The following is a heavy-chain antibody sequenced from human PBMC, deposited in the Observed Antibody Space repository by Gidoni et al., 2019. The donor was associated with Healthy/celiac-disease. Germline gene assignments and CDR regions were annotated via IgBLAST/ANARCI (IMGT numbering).Heavy chain of an antibody. CDR2: IIPIFGTA. CDR3: ARDRSCSGGSCSNWFDH. D-gene: IGHD2-15*01. CDR1: GGTSSSYA. Sequence: QVQLVQSGTELQKPWSALKVAGKASGGTSSSYAIRWVLHAPGQGLEWMGGIIPIFGTANYAQKFQGRVLITADESPSTAYMELSSLRSEDTAVYYCARDRSCSGGSCSNWFDHWGQGTLVTVSS. J-gene: IGHJ5*02. V-gene: IGHV1-69*01.